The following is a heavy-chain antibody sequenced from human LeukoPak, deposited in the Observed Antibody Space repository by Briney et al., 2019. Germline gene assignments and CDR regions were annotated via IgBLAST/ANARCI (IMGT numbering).Heavy chain of an antibody. CDR1: GFSFSSYA. CDR3: AKDRSGTNSDFDY. CDR2: ISASGGTT. V-gene: IGHV3-23*01. J-gene: IGHJ4*02. Sequence: PGGSLRLSCAASGFSFSSYAMTWVRQAPGKGLEWVSAISASGGTTYYVDSVKGRFTISRDNAKNTLYLQMNSPRAEDTAVYYCAKDRSGTNSDFDYWGQGTLVTVSS. D-gene: IGHD1-14*01.